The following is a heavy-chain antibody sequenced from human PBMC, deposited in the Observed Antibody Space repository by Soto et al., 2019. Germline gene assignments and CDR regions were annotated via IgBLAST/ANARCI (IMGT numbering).Heavy chain of an antibody. CDR3: ARDRVEYSSGWSYAFDI. V-gene: IGHV3-30-3*01. J-gene: IGHJ3*02. D-gene: IGHD6-19*01. CDR1: GFTFSSYA. CDR2: ISYDGSNK. Sequence: QVQLVESGGGVVQPGRSLRLSCAASGFTFSSYAMHWVRQAPGKGLEWVAVISYDGSNKYYADSVKGRFTISRDNSKNKLYLQMDSLRAEDTAVYYCARDRVEYSSGWSYAFDIWGQGTMVTVSS.